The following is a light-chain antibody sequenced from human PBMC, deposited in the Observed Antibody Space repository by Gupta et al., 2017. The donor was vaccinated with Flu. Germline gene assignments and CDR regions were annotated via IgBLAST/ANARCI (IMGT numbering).Light chain of an antibody. CDR3: QQYDDFPYT. CDR2: DAS. Sequence: IRMTQSPSSLSASIGDRVTITCQASHDIKNYLNWYQHKPGKAPKLLILDASTLDTGVPSRFSGSGYGTFFTFIIRSLQTEDMGTYYCQQYDDFPYTFGQGTNLEIK. J-gene: IGKJ2*01. CDR1: HDIKNY. V-gene: IGKV1-33*01.